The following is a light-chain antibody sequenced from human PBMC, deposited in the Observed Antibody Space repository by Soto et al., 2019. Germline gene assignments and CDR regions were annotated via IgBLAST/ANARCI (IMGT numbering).Light chain of an antibody. CDR2: GND. V-gene: IGLV1-47*01. CDR3: ATWDDSLSGYV. J-gene: IGLJ1*01. CDR1: SSNIGSNY. Sequence: QSVLTQPPSASGTPGQRVTISCSGSSSNIGSNYLYWYQQLPGAAPTLVMYGNDQRPSGVPDRFSGSRSGTSASLAIIGLRSEEEADYYCATWDDSLSGYVFGTGTKVTVL.